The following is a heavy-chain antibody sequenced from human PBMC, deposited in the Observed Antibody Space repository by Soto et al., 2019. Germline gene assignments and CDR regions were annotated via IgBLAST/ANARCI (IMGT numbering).Heavy chain of an antibody. CDR2: INPNSGGT. Sequence: ASVKVSCKASGYTFTGYYMHWVRQAPGQGLEWMGWINPNSGGTNYAQKFQGWVTMTRDTSISTAYMELSRLRSDDTAVYYCAKPRIAAAGRSRSYYYYYGMDVWGQGTTVTVSS. J-gene: IGHJ6*02. D-gene: IGHD6-13*01. CDR1: GYTFTGYY. V-gene: IGHV1-2*04. CDR3: AKPRIAAAGRSRSYYYYYGMDV.